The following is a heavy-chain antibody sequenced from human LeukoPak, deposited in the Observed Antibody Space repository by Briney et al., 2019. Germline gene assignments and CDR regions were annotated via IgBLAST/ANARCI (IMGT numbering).Heavy chain of an antibody. Sequence: SETLSLTCTVSGVSISSGDYYWSWIRQPPGKGLEWIGYIYYSGSTYYNPSLKSRVTISVDTSKNQFSLKLSSVTAADTAVYYCGHGSRLGAFDNWGQGTMVTVSS. CDR3: GHGSRLGAFDN. V-gene: IGHV4-30-4*01. CDR1: GVSISSGDYY. J-gene: IGHJ3*02. D-gene: IGHD2-15*01. CDR2: IYYSGST.